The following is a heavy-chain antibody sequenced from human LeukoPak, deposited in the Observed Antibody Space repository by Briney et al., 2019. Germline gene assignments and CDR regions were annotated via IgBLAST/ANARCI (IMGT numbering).Heavy chain of an antibody. CDR1: GYTFTSYD. Sequence: ASVKVSCKASGYTFTSYDINWVRQATGQGREWIGWMNPNSGNTGYAQKFQGRVTMTRNTTIITAYMLLSSVRSEDPGVCYCVRVEWFGEEGGVDYWGQGTLVTVSS. V-gene: IGHV1-8*01. D-gene: IGHD3-10*01. CDR3: VRVEWFGEEGGVDY. CDR2: MNPNSGNT. J-gene: IGHJ4*02.